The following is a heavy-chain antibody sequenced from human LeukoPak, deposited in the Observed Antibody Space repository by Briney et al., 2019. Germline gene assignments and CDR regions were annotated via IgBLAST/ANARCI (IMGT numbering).Heavy chain of an antibody. J-gene: IGHJ5*02. Sequence: ASVKVSCKASGYTFTSDAMHCVRQAPGQRLEWMGWINAGNGNTKYSQKFQGRVTITRDTSASTAYMELSSLRSEDTAVYYCARNPHFGEARFDPWGQGTLVTVSS. D-gene: IGHD3-10*01. CDR2: INAGNGNT. CDR3: ARNPHFGEARFDP. V-gene: IGHV1-3*01. CDR1: GYTFTSDA.